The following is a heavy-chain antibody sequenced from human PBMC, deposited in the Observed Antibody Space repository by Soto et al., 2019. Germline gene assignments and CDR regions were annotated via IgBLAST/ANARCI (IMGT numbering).Heavy chain of an antibody. J-gene: IGHJ4*02. CDR2: IFYSGTT. CDR3: ARGGTVLNCCDY. V-gene: IGHV4-59*01. CDR1: GGSMSSYY. D-gene: IGHD4-17*01. Sequence: QVQLQESGPGLVKPSETLSLTCTVSGGSMSSYYWSWIRQPPGMGLEWIGSIFYSGTTNYNPSLKGRVNISVDASKDQFSLHVSSVTPADTAVYYCARGGTVLNCCDYCGQGTLVTVSA.